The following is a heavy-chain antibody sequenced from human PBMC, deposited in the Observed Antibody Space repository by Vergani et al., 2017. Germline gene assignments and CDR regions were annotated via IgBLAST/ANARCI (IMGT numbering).Heavy chain of an antibody. D-gene: IGHD3-10*01. CDR3: ATTPVRGVIGGGWFDP. CDR1: GGSFSGYY. V-gene: IGHV4-34*01. CDR2: INHSGST. Sequence: QVQLQQWGAGLLKPSETLSLTCAVYGGSFSGYYWSWIRQPPGKGLEWIGEINHSGSTNYNPSLKSRVTISVDTSKNQFSLKLSSVTAADTAVYYCATTPVRGVIGGGWFDPWGQGTLVTVSS. J-gene: IGHJ5*02.